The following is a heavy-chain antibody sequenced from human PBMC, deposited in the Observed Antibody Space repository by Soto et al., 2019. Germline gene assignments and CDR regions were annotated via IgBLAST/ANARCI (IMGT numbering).Heavy chain of an antibody. Sequence: EVQLLDSGGGLVQPGGSLRLSCAASGFTFSGYALTWVRQAPGKGLEWVSAISGGGDATFYADSVKGRFTISRDNSKNTLYLQMNTLRAEDTAVYYCARTVSGSTGRPDLWYFDLWGRGNLVTVSS. CDR1: GFTFSGYA. CDR2: ISGGGDAT. D-gene: IGHD3-10*01. CDR3: ARTVSGSTGRPDLWYFDL. J-gene: IGHJ2*01. V-gene: IGHV3-23*01.